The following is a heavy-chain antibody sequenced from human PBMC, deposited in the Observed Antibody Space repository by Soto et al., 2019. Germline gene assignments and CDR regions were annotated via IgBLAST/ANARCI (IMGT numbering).Heavy chain of an antibody. CDR2: INHSGST. D-gene: IGHD3-10*01. CDR1: GGSFSGYY. J-gene: IGHJ6*02. CDR3: AREDYGSGSYLGYYYGMDV. V-gene: IGHV4-34*01. Sequence: PSETLSLTCAVYGGSFSGYYWSWIRQPPGKGLEWIGEINHSGSTNYNPSLKSRVTISVDTSKNQFSLKLSSVTAADTAVYYCAREDYGSGSYLGYYYGMDVWGQGTTVT.